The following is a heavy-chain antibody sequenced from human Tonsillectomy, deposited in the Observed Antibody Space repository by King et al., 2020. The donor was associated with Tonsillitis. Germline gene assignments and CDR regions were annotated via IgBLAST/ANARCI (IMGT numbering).Heavy chain of an antibody. D-gene: IGHD2-2*01. CDR2: IKGKTDVGTT. J-gene: IGHJ4*02. CDR1: GFTVTNAW. CDR3: TTDSSGLIIPAAD. Sequence: VQLVESGGGLVKPGGSLRLSCAASGFTVTNAWMSWVRQAPGKGLEWVGRIKGKTDVGTTDYAAPVKGRFTISRDDSRNTLFLQMNSLKTEETAVYYCTTDSSGLIIPAADWGQGTLVTVSS. V-gene: IGHV3-15*01.